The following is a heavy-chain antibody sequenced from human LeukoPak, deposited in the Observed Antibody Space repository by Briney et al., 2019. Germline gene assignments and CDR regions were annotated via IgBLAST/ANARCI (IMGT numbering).Heavy chain of an antibody. D-gene: IGHD3-10*01. J-gene: IGHJ4*02. V-gene: IGHV3-74*01. CDR3: VGSHVAAY. Sequence: GGSLRLSCAASGFTFSNYWMHWVRHVPGKGLVWVSHLNPDGTNTYYADSVKGRFTVSRDNARNTLYMQMNNLRAEDTAVYYCVGSHVAAYWGQGTLVTVSS. CDR2: LNPDGTNT. CDR1: GFTFSNYW.